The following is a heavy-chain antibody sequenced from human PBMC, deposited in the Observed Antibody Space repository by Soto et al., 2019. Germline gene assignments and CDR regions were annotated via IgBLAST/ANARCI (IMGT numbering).Heavy chain of an antibody. CDR3: ARGSRATDYYDYSYMDV. D-gene: IGHD5-12*01. CDR2: IYYSAST. V-gene: IGHV4-59*01. J-gene: IGHJ6*03. CDR1: AGSRTRFS. Sequence: SVIISETRPVGAGSRTRFSRSRYQQPQGKGMDWIGYIYYSASTTYTPSLKSRVTISVDTSKNQFSLKLSSVTAADTAVYYCARGSRATDYYDYSYMDVWGKGTTVTVSS.